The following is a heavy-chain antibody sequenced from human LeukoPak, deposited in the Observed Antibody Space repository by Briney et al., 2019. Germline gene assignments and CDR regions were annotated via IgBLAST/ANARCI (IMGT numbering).Heavy chain of an antibody. V-gene: IGHV3-48*03. J-gene: IGHJ6*02. Sequence: GGSLRLSCAASGFTFSSYEMNWVRQAPGKGLEWVSYISSSGSTMYYADSVKGRFTISRDNAKNSLYLQMNSLRAEDTAVYYCARDLLSGSYWYYGMDVWGQGTTVTVSS. CDR3: ARDLLSGSYWYYGMDV. CDR2: ISSSGSTM. D-gene: IGHD3-10*01. CDR1: GFTFSSYE.